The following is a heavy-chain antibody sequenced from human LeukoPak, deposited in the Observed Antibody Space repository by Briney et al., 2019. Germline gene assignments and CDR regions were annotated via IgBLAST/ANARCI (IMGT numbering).Heavy chain of an antibody. D-gene: IGHD4-23*01. CDR2: IIPILGIA. V-gene: IGHV1-69*04. J-gene: IGHJ4*02. CDR1: GGTLSSYA. Sequence: GASVKVSCKASGGTLSSYAISWVRQAPGQGLEWMGRIIPILGIANYAQKFQGRVTMTRDTSTSTVYMELSSLRSEDTAMYYCARSGNLGPFVDYWGQGTLVTVSS. CDR3: ARSGNLGPFVDY.